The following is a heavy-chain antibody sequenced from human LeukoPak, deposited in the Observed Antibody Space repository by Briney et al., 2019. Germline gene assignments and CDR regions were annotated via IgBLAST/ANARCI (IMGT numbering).Heavy chain of an antibody. CDR2: IYHSGST. Sequence: SETLSLTCTVSGGSISSSNWWSWVRQPPGKGLEWIGEIYHSGSTNYNPSLKSRVTISVDKSKNQFSLKLSSVTAADTAVYYCARDGVSLGGGLGAFDIWGQGTMVTVSS. V-gene: IGHV4-4*02. CDR1: GGSISSSNW. CDR3: ARDGVSLGGGLGAFDI. J-gene: IGHJ3*02. D-gene: IGHD3-16*01.